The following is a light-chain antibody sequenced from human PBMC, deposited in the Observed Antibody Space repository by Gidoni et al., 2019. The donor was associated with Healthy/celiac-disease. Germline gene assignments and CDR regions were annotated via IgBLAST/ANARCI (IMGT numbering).Light chain of an antibody. CDR3: QQYGSSPPTYT. V-gene: IGKV3-20*01. CDR2: GAS. CDR1: QSGSSIY. J-gene: IGKJ2*01. Sequence: IVLTQSPGTLSLSPGERATRSCRASQSGSSIYLSWYQQKPGQAPRLLIYGASSRATCIPDRFSGSGSGTDFTLTISRLDPEDFAVYYCQQYGSSPPTYTFXQXTKLEIK.